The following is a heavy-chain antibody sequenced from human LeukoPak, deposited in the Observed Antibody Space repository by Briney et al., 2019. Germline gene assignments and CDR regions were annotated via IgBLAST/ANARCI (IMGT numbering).Heavy chain of an antibody. CDR2: TYTGGNS. CDR1: GFTFSSIH. V-gene: IGHV3-53*01. Sequence: GGSLRLSCAASGFTFSSIHMVWVRQAPGKGLEWVSVTYTGGNSYYADSVKGRFIISRDISKNTLYLQMNSLRAEDSALYYCARGGRGSAAVVAPRSFDIWGQGTMVTVSS. CDR3: ARGGRGSAAVVAPRSFDI. J-gene: IGHJ3*02. D-gene: IGHD3-22*01.